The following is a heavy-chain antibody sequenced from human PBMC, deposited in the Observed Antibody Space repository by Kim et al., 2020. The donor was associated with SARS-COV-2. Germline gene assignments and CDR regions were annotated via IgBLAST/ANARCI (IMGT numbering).Heavy chain of an antibody. D-gene: IGHD6-19*01. CDR2: VDYRGET. CDR3: SKGGANSGDNWFDP. CDR1: GEALSGYS. V-gene: IGHV4-34*01. J-gene: IGHJ5*02. Sequence: SETLSLTCAVSGEALSGYSWSWIRQSPGRGLEWIGEVDYRGETNYNPSLKSRINISVDTSKVHLYLNLTSLTAADSAMYYCSKGGANSGDNWFDPWGQGTRVTVSS.